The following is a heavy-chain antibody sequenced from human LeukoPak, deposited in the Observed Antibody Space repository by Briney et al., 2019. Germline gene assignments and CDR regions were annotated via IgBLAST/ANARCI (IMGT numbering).Heavy chain of an antibody. D-gene: IGHD6-13*01. J-gene: IGHJ4*02. CDR3: ARTDAHGSLGY. Sequence: GGSLRLSCAASGFTFSSYAMHWVRQAPGKGLEWVAVISYDGSNKYYADSVKGRFTISRDNAKNSLYLQMNSLRAEDTAVYYCARTDAHGSLGYWGQGTLVTVSS. CDR1: GFTFSSYA. V-gene: IGHV3-30-3*01. CDR2: ISYDGSNK.